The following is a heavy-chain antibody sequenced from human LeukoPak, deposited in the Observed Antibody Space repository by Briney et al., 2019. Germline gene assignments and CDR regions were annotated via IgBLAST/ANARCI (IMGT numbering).Heavy chain of an antibody. CDR1: GGSFSGYY. CDR3: ARLVRGDTYYNYYMDV. D-gene: IGHD3-10*01. J-gene: IGHJ6*03. V-gene: IGHV4-34*01. Sequence: SETLSLTCAVYGGSFSGYYWSWIRQPPGKGLEWIGEINHSGSTNYNPSLKSRVTISVDTSKNQFSLRLTSVTAADTAVYYCARLVRGDTYYNYYMDVWGKGTTVTISS. CDR2: INHSGST.